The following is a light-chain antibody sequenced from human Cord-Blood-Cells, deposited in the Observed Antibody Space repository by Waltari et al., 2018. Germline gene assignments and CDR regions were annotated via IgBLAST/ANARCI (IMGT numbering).Light chain of an antibody. CDR1: ALPKKY. V-gene: IGLV3-10*01. J-gene: IGLJ1*01. CDR2: EDS. CDR3: YSTDSSGNHRDV. Sequence: SYELTQPPSVSVSPGQTARNTCSGDALPKKYAYWYQQKSGQAPVLVIYEDSKRPSGIPERFSGSSSGTMATLTISGAQVEDEADYYCYSTDSSGNHRDVFGTGTKVTVL.